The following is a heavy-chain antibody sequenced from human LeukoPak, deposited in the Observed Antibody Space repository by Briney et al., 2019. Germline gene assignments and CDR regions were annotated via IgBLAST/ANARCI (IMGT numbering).Heavy chain of an antibody. CDR3: ARNYYGSGSYDTFSSYYGMDV. D-gene: IGHD3-10*01. J-gene: IGHJ6*04. V-gene: IGHV1-69*13. Sequence: ASVKVSCKASGGTFSSYAISWVRQAPGQGLEWMGGILPIFGTANYAQKFQGRVTITADESTSTAYMELSSLRSEDTAVYYCARNYYGSGSYDTFSSYYGMDVWGKGTTVTVSS. CDR1: GGTFSSYA. CDR2: ILPIFGTA.